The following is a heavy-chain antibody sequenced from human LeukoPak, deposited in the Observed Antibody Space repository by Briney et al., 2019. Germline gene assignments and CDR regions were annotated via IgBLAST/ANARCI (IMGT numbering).Heavy chain of an antibody. CDR2: IKSKTDGGTT. CDR1: RFTFSNAW. V-gene: IGHV3-15*01. CDR3: ARIYKLAYFDY. D-gene: IGHD1-1*01. Sequence: GGSLRLSCAASRFTFSNAWMSWVRQAPGKGLEWVGRIKSKTDGGTTDYAAPVKGRFTISGDDSENTLYLQMNSLKTEDTAVYYCARIYKLAYFDYWGQGTLVTVSS. J-gene: IGHJ4*02.